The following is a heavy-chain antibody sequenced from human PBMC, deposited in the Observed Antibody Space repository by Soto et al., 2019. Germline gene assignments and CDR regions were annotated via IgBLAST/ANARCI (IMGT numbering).Heavy chain of an antibody. Sequence: QVRLVESGGGVIQPGRSLRLSCVASGFSFRSYGMHWVRQAPGKGLEWVALMSHDGSKKYYADSVKGRLTISRDNSKNTLYLQMDSLSVEDTAAYYCAGGWNYFDYWGQGTQVTVSS. J-gene: IGHJ4*02. CDR3: AGGWNYFDY. D-gene: IGHD6-19*01. CDR2: MSHDGSKK. V-gene: IGHV3-30*03. CDR1: GFSFRSYG.